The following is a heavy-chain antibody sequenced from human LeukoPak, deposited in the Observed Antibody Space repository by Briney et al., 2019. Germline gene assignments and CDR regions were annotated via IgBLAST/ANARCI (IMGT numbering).Heavy chain of an antibody. D-gene: IGHD6-13*01. V-gene: IGHV3-48*03. J-gene: IGHJ6*03. CDR2: IGSSGSTV. CDR1: GFTFSAYE. CDR3: ARDRIAAAYMDV. Sequence: GGSLRLSCAASGFTFSAYEMNWVRQAPGKGLEWVSYIGSSGSTVYYADSVKGRFTISRDNAKNSLYLQMNSLRSEDTAVYYCARDRIAAAYMDVWGKGTTVTISS.